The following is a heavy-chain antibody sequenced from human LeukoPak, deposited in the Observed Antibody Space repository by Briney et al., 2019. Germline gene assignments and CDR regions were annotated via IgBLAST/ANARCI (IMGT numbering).Heavy chain of an antibody. V-gene: IGHV4-59*10. D-gene: IGHD3-10*01. J-gene: IGHJ3*02. Sequence: SETLSLTCAVYGGSFSGYYWSWIRQPAGKGLEWIGRIYTSGSTNYNPSLKSRVTMSVDTSKNQFSLKLSSVTAADTAVYYCARVDTNRESVDDAFDIWGQGTMVTVSS. CDR2: IYTSGST. CDR3: ARVDTNRESVDDAFDI. CDR1: GGSFSGYY.